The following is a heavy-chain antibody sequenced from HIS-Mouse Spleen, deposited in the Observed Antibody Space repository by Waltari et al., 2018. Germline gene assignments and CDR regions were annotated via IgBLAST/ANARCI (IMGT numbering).Heavy chain of an antibody. Sequence: EVQLVESGGGLVQPGGSLRLSCAASGFIVISNYMSWVRQAPGKGLEWVSVIYSGGSTYYADSVKGRFTISRDNSKNTLYLQMNSLRAEDTAVYYCARGTRFSTRFDYWGQGTLVTVSS. V-gene: IGHV3-66*01. CDR3: ARGTRFSTRFDY. CDR1: GFIVISNY. D-gene: IGHD2-2*01. CDR2: IYSGGST. J-gene: IGHJ4*02.